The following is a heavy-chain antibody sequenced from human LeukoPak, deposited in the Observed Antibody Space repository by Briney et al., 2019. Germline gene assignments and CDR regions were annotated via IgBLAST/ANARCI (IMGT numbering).Heavy chain of an antibody. J-gene: IGHJ1*01. CDR3: ARVGSSDWVEFFQH. Sequence: GGSLRLSCAASGFIFSSYAMHWVRQAPGKGLEYVSAISSSGGSTDYANSVKGRFIISRDNSKNTLYLQMGSLRVEDMAVYYCARVGSSDWVEFFQHWGQGTLVTVSS. CDR1: GFIFSSYA. D-gene: IGHD6-19*01. V-gene: IGHV3-64*01. CDR2: ISSSGGST.